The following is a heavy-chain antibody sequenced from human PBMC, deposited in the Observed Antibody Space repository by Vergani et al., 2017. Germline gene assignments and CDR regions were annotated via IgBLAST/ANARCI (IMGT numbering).Heavy chain of an antibody. CDR3: ARCFRDEGXIYGGTVENWFDP. CDR2: IYYSENK. V-gene: IGHV4-39*01. CDR1: GGSITYGAFY. D-gene: IGHD3-10*01. Sequence: QLQLQESGPGLVKPSENLALTCTVSGGSITYGAFYWGWIRQSPGKGLEWIGSIYYSENKFYNPSLESRVTLSIDTTKNQFSLKLKSVTAADTAVYYCARCFRDEGXIYGGTVENWFDPWGQGTLVTVSS. J-gene: IGHJ5*02.